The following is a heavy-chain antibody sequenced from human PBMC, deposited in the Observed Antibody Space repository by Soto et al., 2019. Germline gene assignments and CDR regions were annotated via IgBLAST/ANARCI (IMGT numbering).Heavy chain of an antibody. CDR3: ARGGLDPFDY. J-gene: IGHJ4*02. V-gene: IGHV3-74*01. CDR1: GFNLVSYW. Sequence: GGSLRLSCAASGFNLVSYWMHWVRQAPGKGLVWVSRINDYGTTINYAESVEGRFTISRDDAKSEVYLQMNNLRAEDTAVYYCARGGLDPFDYWGQGALVTVSS. CDR2: INDYGTTI. D-gene: IGHD1-1*01.